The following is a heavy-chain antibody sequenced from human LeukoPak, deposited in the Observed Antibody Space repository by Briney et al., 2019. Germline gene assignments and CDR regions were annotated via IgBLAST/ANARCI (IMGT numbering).Heavy chain of an antibody. Sequence: GGSLRLSCAASGFTFSDHYMDWVRQAPGKGLEWVGRTRNKANSYTTEYAASVKGRFTISRDDSKNSLYLQMSSLKTEDTAVYYCARVTYYYDSSGYYLDYWGQGTLVTVSS. J-gene: IGHJ4*02. CDR2: TRNKANSYTT. V-gene: IGHV3-72*01. CDR1: GFTFSDHY. CDR3: ARVTYYYDSSGYYLDY. D-gene: IGHD3-22*01.